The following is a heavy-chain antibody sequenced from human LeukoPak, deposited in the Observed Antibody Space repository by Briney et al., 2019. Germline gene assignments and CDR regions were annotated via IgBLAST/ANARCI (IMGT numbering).Heavy chain of an antibody. D-gene: IGHD6-19*01. CDR1: GGTFISYA. CDR3: ARQGAYSSAIGMGY. J-gene: IGHJ4*02. Sequence: SVKVSCKASGGTFISYAISWVRQAPGQGLEWMGGIIPIFGTANYAQKFQGRVTITADESTSTAYMELSSLRSEDTAVYYCARQGAYSSAIGMGYWGQGTLVTVSS. CDR2: IIPIFGTA. V-gene: IGHV1-69*13.